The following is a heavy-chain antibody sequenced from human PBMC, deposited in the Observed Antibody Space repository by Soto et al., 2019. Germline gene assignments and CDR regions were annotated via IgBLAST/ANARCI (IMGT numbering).Heavy chain of an antibody. D-gene: IGHD3-10*01. V-gene: IGHV4-39*01. J-gene: IGHJ4*02. CDR1: GDSINSSSSY. Sequence: SETLSLTCTVSGDSINSSSSYWAWIRQPPGKGLEWIASIYYSGNTYYNPSLKSRVTISADTSKNQFSVRVSSVTAADTAVYYCARQGVRGVPLWGQGTLVTVSS. CDR3: ARQGVRGVPL. CDR2: IYYSGNT.